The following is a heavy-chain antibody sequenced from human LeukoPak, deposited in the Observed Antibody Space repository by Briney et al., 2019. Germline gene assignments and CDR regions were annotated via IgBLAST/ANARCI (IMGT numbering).Heavy chain of an antibody. Sequence: SETLSLTCTVSGGSISIYYWSWIRQPPGKGLEWIGYIYNSGSTTYNPSLKSRATISVDTSKNQFSLRLSSVTAADTAVYYCARIPYYYDDVSPWGQGTLVTVSS. CDR3: ARIPYYYDDVSP. J-gene: IGHJ5*02. CDR1: GGSISIYY. V-gene: IGHV4-59*01. CDR2: IYNSGST. D-gene: IGHD3-22*01.